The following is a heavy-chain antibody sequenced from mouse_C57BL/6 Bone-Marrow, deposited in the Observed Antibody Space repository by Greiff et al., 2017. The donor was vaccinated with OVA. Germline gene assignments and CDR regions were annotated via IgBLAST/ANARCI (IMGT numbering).Heavy chain of an antibody. V-gene: IGHV1-72*01. CDR2: IDPNSGGT. Sequence: QVQLQQPGAELVKPGASVKLSCKASGYTFTSYWMHWVKQRPGRGLEWIGRIDPNSGGTKYNEKFKSKATLTVDKPSSTAYTQLSSLSSEDSAVYYCARSGYYGSNFDYWGQGTTLTVSS. J-gene: IGHJ2*01. D-gene: IGHD1-1*01. CDR3: ARSGYYGSNFDY. CDR1: GYTFTSYW.